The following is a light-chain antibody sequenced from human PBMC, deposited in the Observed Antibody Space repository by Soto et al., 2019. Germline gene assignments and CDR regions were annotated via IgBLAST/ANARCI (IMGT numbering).Light chain of an antibody. J-gene: IGKJ2*01. CDR1: QTISNF. Sequence: QLTQSPSSLSASVGDTVTITCRASQTISNFLNWYQHKPGKGPKLLIYAASSLLSGVSSRFTGSGSRTDFTLTISSLRPEDFATYYCQQSYRTPYTFGQGTKLEI. CDR2: AAS. CDR3: QQSYRTPYT. V-gene: IGKV1-39*01.